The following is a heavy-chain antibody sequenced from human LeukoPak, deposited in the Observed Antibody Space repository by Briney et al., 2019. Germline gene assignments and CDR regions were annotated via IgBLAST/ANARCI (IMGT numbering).Heavy chain of an antibody. J-gene: IGHJ4*02. CDR3: ARDTRRTMVRGVISYYFDY. D-gene: IGHD3-10*01. CDR1: GYTFTSYD. V-gene: IGHV1-8*01. CDR2: MNPNSGNT. Sequence: ASVKVSCKASGYTFTSYDINWVRQATGQGLEWMGWMNPNSGNTGYAQKFQGRVTMTRNTSISTAYMELSSLRSEDTAVYYCARDTRRTMVRGVISYYFDYWGQGTLVTVSS.